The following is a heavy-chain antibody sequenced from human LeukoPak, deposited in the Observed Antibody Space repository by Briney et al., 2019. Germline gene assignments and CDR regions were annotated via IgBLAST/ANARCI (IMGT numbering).Heavy chain of an antibody. Sequence: GGSLRLSCAASGFTFSSYWMHWVRHAPGKGLVWVSRINSDGSSTSYADSVKGRFTISRDNAKNTLYLQMNSLRAEDTAVYYCARGSSGFRFDQWGQGTLVTVSS. J-gene: IGHJ4*02. V-gene: IGHV3-74*01. CDR2: INSDGSST. CDR3: ARGSSGFRFDQ. CDR1: GFTFSSYW. D-gene: IGHD3-22*01.